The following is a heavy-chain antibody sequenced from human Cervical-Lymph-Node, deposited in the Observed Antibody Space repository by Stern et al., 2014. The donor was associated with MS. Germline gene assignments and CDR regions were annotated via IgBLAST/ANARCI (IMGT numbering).Heavy chain of an antibody. J-gene: IGHJ4*02. CDR1: GYTFTTFD. D-gene: IGHD3-16*01. V-gene: IGHV1-8*01. Sequence: VQLVQSGAEVKKPGASVKVSCKASGYTFTTFDINWVRQASGQGLEWMGWMNPKSGDTGSAQKFQGRLTMTRNTSINTAYMELSSLRSEDTAVYYCARGRIQYYEKNAYYAWFDYWGQGNLVTVSS. CDR2: MNPKSGDT. CDR3: ARGRIQYYEKNAYYAWFDY.